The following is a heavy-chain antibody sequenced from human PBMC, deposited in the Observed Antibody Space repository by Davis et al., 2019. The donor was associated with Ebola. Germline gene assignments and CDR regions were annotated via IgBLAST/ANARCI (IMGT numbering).Heavy chain of an antibody. CDR1: GFTFSGSA. D-gene: IGHD1-26*01. V-gene: IGHV3-73*01. CDR3: TATVGATDY. Sequence: GESLKISCAASGFTFSGSAMHWVRQASGKGLEWVGRIRSKANSYATAYAASVKGRFTISRDDSKNTEYLQMNSLKTEDTAVYYCTATVGATDYWGQGTLVTVSS. J-gene: IGHJ4*02. CDR2: IRSKANSYAT.